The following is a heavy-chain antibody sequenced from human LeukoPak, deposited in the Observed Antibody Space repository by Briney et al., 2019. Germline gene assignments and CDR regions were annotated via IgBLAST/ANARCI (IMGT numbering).Heavy chain of an antibody. D-gene: IGHD6-13*01. Sequence: SGGSLRLSCAASGFTFSSYAMSWVRQAPGKGLEWVSAISGSGGSTYYADSVKGRFTISRDNSKNALYLQMNSLRAEDTAVYYCVRGAYSSSWLNFDYWGQGTLVTVSS. V-gene: IGHV3-23*01. CDR2: ISGSGGST. CDR3: VRGAYSSSWLNFDY. CDR1: GFTFSSYA. J-gene: IGHJ4*02.